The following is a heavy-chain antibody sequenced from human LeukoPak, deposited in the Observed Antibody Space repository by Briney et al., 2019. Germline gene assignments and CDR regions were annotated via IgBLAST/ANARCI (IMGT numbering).Heavy chain of an antibody. CDR1: GGSISSSSYY. D-gene: IGHD3-3*01. J-gene: IGHJ4*02. CDR3: ARPIWSGGPYGY. Sequence: SETLSLTCTVSGGSISSSSYYWGWIRQPPGKGLEWIGEINHSGSTNYNPSLKSRVTISVDTSKNQFSLKLSSVTAADTAVYYCARPIWSGGPYGYWGQGTLVTVSS. CDR2: INHSGST. V-gene: IGHV4-39*07.